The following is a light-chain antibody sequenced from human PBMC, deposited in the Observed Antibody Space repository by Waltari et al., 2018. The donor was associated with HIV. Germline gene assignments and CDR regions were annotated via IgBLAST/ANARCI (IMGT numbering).Light chain of an antibody. CDR3: TSFTTTTAWV. V-gene: IGLV2-14*03. CDR1: SRDIGGYDY. CDR2: DVT. J-gene: IGLJ3*02. Sequence: QSALTQPASVSGSLGQSITFSCTGTSRDIGGYDYVSWYQQHPGEAPKIIIYDVTNRPSGISDRFSGSKSGDTASLTISGLQAEDEADYYCTSFTTTTAWVFGGGTKLTVL.